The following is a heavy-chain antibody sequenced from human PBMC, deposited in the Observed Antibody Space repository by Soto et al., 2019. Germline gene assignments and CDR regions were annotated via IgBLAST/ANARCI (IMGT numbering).Heavy chain of an antibody. J-gene: IGHJ4*02. CDR1: GGSIRNGDYD. D-gene: IGHD1-26*01. CDR3: VTVNLVGAAYYFDY. CDR2: VYYSGTT. Sequence: SETLSLTCTVSGGSIRNGDYDWGWIRQPPGKGLEWIGYVYYSGTTYSHPSLNSRVSISVDTSENQFSLRLTSVTAADTAVYYCVTVNLVGAAYYFDYWCPGTLVTVSS. V-gene: IGHV4-30-4*01.